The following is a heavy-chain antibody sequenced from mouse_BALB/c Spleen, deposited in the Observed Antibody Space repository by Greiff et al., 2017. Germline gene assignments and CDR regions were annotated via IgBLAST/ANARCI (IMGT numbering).Heavy chain of an antibody. D-gene: IGHD2-1*01. CDR3: ARDGNYDDYAMDY. Sequence: VMLVESGPGLVAPSQSLSITCTVSGFSLTSYGVHWVRQPPGKGLEWLGVIWAGGSTNYNSALMSRLSISKDNSKSQVFLKMNSLQTDDTAMYYCARDGNYDDYAMDYWGQGTSVTVSS. CDR1: GFSLTSYG. J-gene: IGHJ4*01. CDR2: IWAGGST. V-gene: IGHV2-9*02.